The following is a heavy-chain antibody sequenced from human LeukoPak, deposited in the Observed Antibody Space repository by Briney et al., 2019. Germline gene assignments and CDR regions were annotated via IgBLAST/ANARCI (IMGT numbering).Heavy chain of an antibody. J-gene: IGHJ4*02. CDR2: IFTTGGA. CDR1: GGSIGTYY. D-gene: IGHD7-27*01. Sequence: SETLPLTCTVSGGSIGTYYWSWIRQPAGKGLEWIGRIFTTGGANYNPSLNSRVTMSLDTSKNLFSLKLNSVTAADTAVYYCVRDGPSWGLLWGQGALVTVSS. V-gene: IGHV4-4*07. CDR3: VRDGPSWGLL.